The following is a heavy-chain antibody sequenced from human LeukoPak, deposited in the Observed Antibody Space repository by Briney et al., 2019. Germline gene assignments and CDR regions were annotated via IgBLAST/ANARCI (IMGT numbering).Heavy chain of an antibody. Sequence: SVKVSCKSCGGIFSSYAISGVRQAPGQGFEWMGRNIPIFGIANYAQKFQGRVTITADKTTSTAYMELSSLSCEDTAVFYCARGGRYYYDSSGYYDCWGQGTPVTASS. CDR1: GGIFSSYA. D-gene: IGHD3-22*01. V-gene: IGHV1-69*04. CDR3: ARGGRYYYDSSGYYDC. J-gene: IGHJ4*02. CDR2: NIPIFGIA.